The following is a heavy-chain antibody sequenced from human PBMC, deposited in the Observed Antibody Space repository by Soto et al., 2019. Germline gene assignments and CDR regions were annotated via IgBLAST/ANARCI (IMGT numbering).Heavy chain of an antibody. Sequence: GGSLRLSCAASGFTFSNYAMTWVLQAPGKGLEWVSGISGSGSSIYYADSVKGRFTISRDNSKNTLYLQMNSLRAEDTAVYYCAKGGDSSSWKNWFDPWGQGTLVTVSS. CDR1: GFTFSNYA. D-gene: IGHD6-13*01. V-gene: IGHV3-23*01. CDR2: ISGSGSSI. CDR3: AKGGDSSSWKNWFDP. J-gene: IGHJ5*02.